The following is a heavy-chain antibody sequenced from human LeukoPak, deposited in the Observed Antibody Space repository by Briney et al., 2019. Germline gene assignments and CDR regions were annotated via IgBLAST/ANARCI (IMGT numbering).Heavy chain of an antibody. CDR2: TYYRSNWYN. D-gene: IGHD6-13*01. CDR1: GDSVSSNSAA. V-gene: IGHV6-1*01. CDR3: ARGWSIAAAGMRYYYYGMDV. Sequence: SQTLSLTCAISGDSVSSNSAAWNWIRQSASRGLEWLGRTYYRSNWYNDYAVSVKSRITINPDTSKNQFSLQLNSVTPEDTAVYYCARGWSIAAAGMRYYYYGMDVWGKGTTVTVSS. J-gene: IGHJ6*04.